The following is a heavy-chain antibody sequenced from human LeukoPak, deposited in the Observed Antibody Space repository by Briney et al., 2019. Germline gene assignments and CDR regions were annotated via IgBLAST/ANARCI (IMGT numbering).Heavy chain of an antibody. CDR1: GFTFSSHA. CDR2: ISGSGNYT. CDR3: AKALEVVPAAYHY. Sequence: GGSLRLSCAGSGFTFSSHAMTWVRQAPGKGLEWVSTISGSGNYTYHADSVKGRFTISRDNSKNTLFLQMNSLRAEDTAVYYCAKALEVVPAAYHYWGQGTLVTVSS. D-gene: IGHD2-2*01. J-gene: IGHJ4*02. V-gene: IGHV3-23*01.